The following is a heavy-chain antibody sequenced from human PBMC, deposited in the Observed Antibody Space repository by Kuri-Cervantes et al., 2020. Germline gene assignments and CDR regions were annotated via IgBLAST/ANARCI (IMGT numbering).Heavy chain of an antibody. Sequence: GESLKISCAASGFTFDDYGMSWVRQAPGKGLEWVSVIYSGGSTYYADSVKGRFTISRDNSKNTLYLQMNSLRAEDTAVYYCARPYIYYDSSGYFPDAFDIWGQGTMVTVSS. CDR1: GFTFDDYG. D-gene: IGHD3-22*01. CDR2: IYSGGST. CDR3: ARPYIYYDSSGYFPDAFDI. V-gene: IGHV3-66*04. J-gene: IGHJ3*02.